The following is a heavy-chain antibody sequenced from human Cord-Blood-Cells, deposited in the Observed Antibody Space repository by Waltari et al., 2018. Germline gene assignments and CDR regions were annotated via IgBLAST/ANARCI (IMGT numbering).Heavy chain of an antibody. V-gene: IGHV4-4*07. CDR1: GGSISSYY. J-gene: IGHJ3*02. CDR3: ARVSTSFDAFDI. CDR2: IYTSGGT. Sequence: QVQLQESGPGLVKPSETLSLTCTVSGGSISSYYWSWIRHPAGKGLEWIGRIYTSGGTNYNPSLERRVTISVDTSKNQFSLKLSSVTAADTAVYYCARVSTSFDAFDIWGQGTMVTVSS.